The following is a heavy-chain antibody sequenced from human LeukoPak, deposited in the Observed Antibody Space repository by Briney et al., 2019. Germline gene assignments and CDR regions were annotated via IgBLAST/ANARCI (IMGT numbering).Heavy chain of an antibody. D-gene: IGHD1-26*01. Sequence: GESLKISCKGSGYSFTSYWIGWVRQMPGKGLEWMGIIFPDDSETRYSPSFQGHVSISADKSISTAYLQWSSLKASDTAMYYCARQNLGGSYSFDYWGQGTLVTVSS. CDR2: IFPDDSET. CDR1: GYSFTSYW. J-gene: IGHJ4*02. V-gene: IGHV5-51*01. CDR3: ARQNLGGSYSFDY.